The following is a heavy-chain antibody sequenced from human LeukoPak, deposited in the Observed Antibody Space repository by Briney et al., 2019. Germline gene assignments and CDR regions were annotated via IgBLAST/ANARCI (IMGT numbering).Heavy chain of an antibody. CDR2: ISSNGGST. V-gene: IGHV3-64*01. Sequence: GGSLRLSCAASGFTFSSYAMHWVRQAPGKGLEYVSAISSNGGSTYYANSVKGRFTISRDNSKNTLYLQMGSLRAEDMAVYYCATELISMVRGGIITSFDYRGQGTLVTVSS. CDR1: GFTFSSYA. J-gene: IGHJ4*02. CDR3: ATELISMVRGGIITSFDY. D-gene: IGHD3-10*01.